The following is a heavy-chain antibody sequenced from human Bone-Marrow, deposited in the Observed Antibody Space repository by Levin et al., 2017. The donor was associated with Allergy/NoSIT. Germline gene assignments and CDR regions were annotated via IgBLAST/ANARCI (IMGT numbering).Heavy chain of an antibody. CDR2: IYYSGST. CDR1: GGAISSDY. D-gene: IGHD3-22*01. CDR3: ARLQDYTSGYGAQFFDV. J-gene: IGHJ3*01. Sequence: ESLKISCTVSGGAISSDYWSWIRQTPGKGLEWLGFIYYSGSTMYNPSLRSPITISLDTSRNQFSLTLKSVTAADTAVYYCARLQDYTSGYGAQFFDVWGQGTMVTVSS. V-gene: IGHV4-59*01.